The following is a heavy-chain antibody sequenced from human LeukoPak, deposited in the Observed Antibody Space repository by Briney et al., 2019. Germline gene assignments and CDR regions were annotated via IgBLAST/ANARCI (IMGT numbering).Heavy chain of an antibody. CDR1: GFTFSTYA. V-gene: IGHV3-23*01. D-gene: IGHD6-19*01. CDR2: ISGSGGST. CDR3: AKAVSAYYFDY. Sequence: GGSLRLSCAASGFTFSTYAMSWVRQAPGKGLEWVSAISGSGGSTYYADSVKGRFTIYRDNYKNTLYLQMNSLRTEDTAVYYCAKAVSAYYFDYWGQGTLVTVSS. J-gene: IGHJ4*02.